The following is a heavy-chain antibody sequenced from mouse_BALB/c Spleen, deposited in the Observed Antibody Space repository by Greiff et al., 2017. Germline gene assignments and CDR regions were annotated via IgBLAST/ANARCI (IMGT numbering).Heavy chain of an antibody. CDR3: TRGHYDYDEVDY. Sequence: LQQPGSELVRPGASVKLSCKASGYTFTSYWMHWVKQRPGQGLEWIGNIYPGSGSTNYDEKFKSKATLTVDTSSSTAYMQLSSLTSEDSAVYYCTRGHYDYDEVDYWGQGTTLTVSS. V-gene: IGHV1S22*01. D-gene: IGHD2-4*01. J-gene: IGHJ2*01. CDR1: GYTFTSYW. CDR2: IYPGSGST.